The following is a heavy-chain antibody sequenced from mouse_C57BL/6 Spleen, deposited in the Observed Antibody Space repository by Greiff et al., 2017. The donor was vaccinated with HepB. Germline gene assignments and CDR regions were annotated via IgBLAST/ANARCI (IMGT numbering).Heavy chain of an antibody. Sequence: QVQLKESGAELMKPGASVKLSCKATGYTFTGYWIEWVKQRPGHGLEWIGEILPGSGSTNYNEKFKGKATFTADTSSNTAYMQLSSLTTEDSGIYYCARYYYYGSSYVPYWYFDVWGTGTTVTVSS. CDR3: ARYYYYGSSYVPYWYFDV. D-gene: IGHD1-1*01. V-gene: IGHV1-9*01. J-gene: IGHJ1*03. CDR2: ILPGSGST. CDR1: GYTFTGYW.